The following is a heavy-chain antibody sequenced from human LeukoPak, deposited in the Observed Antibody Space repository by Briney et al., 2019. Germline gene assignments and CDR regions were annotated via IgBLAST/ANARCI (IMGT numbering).Heavy chain of an antibody. J-gene: IGHJ4*02. Sequence: SETLSLTCTVSGGSISSYYWSWIRQPPGKGLEWIGYIYYSGDTNYNPSLKSRVTISVDTSKNQFSLKLSSVTAADTAVYYCARLYSGSPIDYWGQGTLVTVSS. CDR1: GGSISSYY. CDR2: IYYSGDT. CDR3: ARLYSGSPIDY. D-gene: IGHD1-26*01. V-gene: IGHV4-59*08.